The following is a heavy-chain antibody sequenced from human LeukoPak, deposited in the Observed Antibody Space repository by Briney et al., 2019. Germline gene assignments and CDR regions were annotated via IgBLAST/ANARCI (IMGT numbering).Heavy chain of an antibody. V-gene: IGHV4-59*01. Sequence: PSETLSLTCTVSRGSTSSYYWSWIRQPPGEGLEWIGYIYYSGSTNYNPSLKSRVTISVDTSKSQFSLKLASVTAADTAVYYCARGGSSSSLNHFDYWGQGTLVTVSS. J-gene: IGHJ4*02. CDR2: IYYSGST. CDR1: RGSTSSYY. D-gene: IGHD6-13*01. CDR3: ARGGSSSSLNHFDY.